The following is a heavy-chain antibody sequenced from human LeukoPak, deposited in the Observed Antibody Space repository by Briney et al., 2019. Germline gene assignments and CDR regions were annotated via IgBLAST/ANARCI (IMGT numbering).Heavy chain of an antibody. CDR3: ARDDSSTRLNAFDI. CDR2: INPNSGST. CDR1: GYTFTGYY. J-gene: IGHJ3*02. D-gene: IGHD6-13*01. V-gene: IGHV1-2*02. Sequence: ASVKVSCKASGYTFTGYYIHWVRQAPGQGLEWMGYINPNSGSTNYAQKLLDRVTMTSDTSITTAYMELSGLRSDDTAVYYCARDDSSTRLNAFDIWGQGTMVTVSS.